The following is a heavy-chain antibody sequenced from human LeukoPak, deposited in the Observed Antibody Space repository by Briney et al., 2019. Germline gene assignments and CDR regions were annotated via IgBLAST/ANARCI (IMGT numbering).Heavy chain of an antibody. CDR3: ARGYGGNGPFDP. CDR2: MNPNSGNT. D-gene: IGHD4-23*01. J-gene: IGHJ5*02. V-gene: IGHV1-8*01. CDR1: GYTFTSYD. Sequence: ASVKVSCKASGYTFTSYDINWVRQATGQGLEWMGWMNPNSGNTGYAQKFQGRVTMTRNSSISTAYMELSSLRSEDTAVYYCARGYGGNGPFDPWGQGTLVTVSS.